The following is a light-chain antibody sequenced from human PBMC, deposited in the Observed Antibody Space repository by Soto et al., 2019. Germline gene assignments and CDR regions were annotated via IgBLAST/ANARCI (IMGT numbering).Light chain of an antibody. J-gene: IGLJ1*01. Sequence: QSALTQPASVSGSPGQSITISCSGTSSDVGVYNYVSWYQQHPGKAPKLMIYEVSNRPSGVSNRFSGSKSGNTASLTISGLQAGDEADYYCSSYTSSSTLPYVFGTGTKVTVL. CDR2: EVS. CDR3: SSYTSSSTLPYV. V-gene: IGLV2-14*01. CDR1: SSDVGVYNY.